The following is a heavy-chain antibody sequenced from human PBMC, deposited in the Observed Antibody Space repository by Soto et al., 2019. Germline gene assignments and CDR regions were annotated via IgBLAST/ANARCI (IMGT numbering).Heavy chain of an antibody. J-gene: IGHJ6*02. V-gene: IGHV3-30*03. D-gene: IGHD6-13*01. CDR3: ARDSRSSSFSHYYGMDV. CDR2: ISYDGSNK. Sequence: LRLSCAASGFTFSSYGMHWVRQAPGKGLEWMVVISYDGSNKYYVDSVKGRFTISRDNSKNTLYLQMNGLRAEDTAVYYCARDSRSSSFSHYYGMDVWGQGTTVTVS. CDR1: GFTFSSYG.